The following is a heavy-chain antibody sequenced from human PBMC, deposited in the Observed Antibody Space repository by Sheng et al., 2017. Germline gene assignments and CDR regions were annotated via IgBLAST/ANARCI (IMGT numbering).Heavy chain of an antibody. D-gene: IGHD1-20*01. J-gene: IGHJ5*02. CDR1: GFSFPGYA. CDR3: AKGGMRYPLQNWFDP. Sequence: EVQLVESGGGLVQPGGSLRLSCAASGFSFPGYAMSWVRQAPGKGLEWVSFTSGSGATTYYADSVKGRFTISRDNSKDTLYLQMNSLRNEDAAVYYCAKGGMRYPLQNWFDPWGQGSLVTVSS. CDR2: TSGSGATT. V-gene: IGHV3-23*04.